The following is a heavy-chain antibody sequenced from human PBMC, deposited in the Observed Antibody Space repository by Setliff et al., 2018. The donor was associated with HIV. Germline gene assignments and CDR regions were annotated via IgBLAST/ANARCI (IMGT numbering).Heavy chain of an antibody. Sequence: PSETLSLTCTVSGGSNSTYYWSWIRQPPGKGLEWIGSIYFTGSSDNNPSLKSRVTLSVDTSKHQFSLKLSSVTAADTAVYYCAREGWSDHYYYYMDVWDKGTTVTVSS. CDR3: AREGWSDHYYYYMDV. V-gene: IGHV4-59*01. CDR2: IYFTGSS. D-gene: IGHD2-15*01. J-gene: IGHJ6*03. CDR1: GGSNSTYY.